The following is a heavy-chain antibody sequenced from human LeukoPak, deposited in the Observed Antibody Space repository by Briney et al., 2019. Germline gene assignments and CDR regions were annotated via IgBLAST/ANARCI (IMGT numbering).Heavy chain of an antibody. CDR3: ARDRYYDRY. CDR2: ISSSSSTI. CDR1: GFTFSSYS. Sequence: GGSLRLSCAASGFTFSSYSMNWVRQAPGKGLEWVSYISSSSSTIYYADSVKGRFTISRDNAKNSLYLQMNSLRAEDTAVYYCARDRYYDRYWGQGTLVTVSS. V-gene: IGHV3-48*01. D-gene: IGHD3-22*01. J-gene: IGHJ4*02.